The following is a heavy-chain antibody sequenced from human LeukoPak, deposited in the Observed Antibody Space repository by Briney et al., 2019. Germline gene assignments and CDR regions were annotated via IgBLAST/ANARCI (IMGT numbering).Heavy chain of an antibody. Sequence: SETLSLTCTVSGGSINSYYWSWIRQPPGKGLEWIGYIYNSGNTNYNPSLQSRVTMSVDTSKNQFSLKLNSMTAADTAVYYCAREFSYGSNGRGFDYWGQGTLVTVSS. CDR1: GGSINSYY. CDR2: IYNSGNT. J-gene: IGHJ4*02. D-gene: IGHD4-23*01. CDR3: AREFSYGSNGRGFDY. V-gene: IGHV4-59*12.